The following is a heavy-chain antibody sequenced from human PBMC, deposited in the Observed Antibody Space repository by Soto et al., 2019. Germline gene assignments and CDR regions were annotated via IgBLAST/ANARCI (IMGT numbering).Heavy chain of an antibody. J-gene: IGHJ4*02. CDR1: GASISTQS. D-gene: IGHD3-3*01. CDR2: LYYSGTT. Sequence: XETLSLTCSVSGASISTQSWNWIRQAPGKGLEWIGYLYYSGTTNYNPSLKSRVTISADTSKNQVSLELTSVTAADTAVYFCARGLSWSPYFESWGQGILVTVSS. V-gene: IGHV4-59*11. CDR3: ARGLSWSPYFES.